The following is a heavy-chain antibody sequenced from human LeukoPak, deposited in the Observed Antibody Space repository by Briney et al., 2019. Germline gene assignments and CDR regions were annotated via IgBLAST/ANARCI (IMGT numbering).Heavy chain of an antibody. V-gene: IGHV1-2*02. D-gene: IGHD2-2*01. CDR3: ARVVPAAVAFDY. CDR1: GYTFTGYH. J-gene: IGHJ4*02. CDR2: INPNSGGT. Sequence: ASVKVSCKASGYTFTGYHMHWVRQAPGQGLEWMGWINPNSGGTNYAQKFQGRVTMTRDTSISTAYMELSRLRSDDTAVYYCARVVPAAVAFDYWGQGTLVTVSS.